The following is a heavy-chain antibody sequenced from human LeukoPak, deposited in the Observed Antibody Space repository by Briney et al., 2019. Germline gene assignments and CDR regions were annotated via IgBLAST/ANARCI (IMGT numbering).Heavy chain of an antibody. CDR1: GLTFSSHW. CDR3: ARFYCSSTSCYNSYYGMDV. D-gene: IGHD2-2*02. J-gene: IGHJ6*02. CDR2: ITNDGSST. V-gene: IGHV3-74*01. Sequence: GGSLRLSCAASGLTFSSHWMHWVRQAPGKGLVWVSRITNDGSSTTYADSVKGRFTISRDNAKNSLYLQMNSLRAEDTAVYYCARFYCSSTSCYNSYYGMDVWGQGTTVTVSS.